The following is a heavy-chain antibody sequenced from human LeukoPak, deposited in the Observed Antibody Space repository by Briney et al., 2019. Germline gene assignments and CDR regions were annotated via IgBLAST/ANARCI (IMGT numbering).Heavy chain of an antibody. V-gene: IGHV4-61*01. J-gene: IGHJ4*02. CDR2: IYYSGST. CDR3: AREAYCGGDCYSFDY. Sequence: SETLSLTCTVSGGSVSSGSYYWSWIRQPPGRGLEWTGYIYYSGSTNYNPSLKSRVTISVDTSKNQFSLKLSSVTAADTAVYYCAREAYCGGDCYSFDYWGQGILVTVSS. D-gene: IGHD2-21*02. CDR1: GGSVSSGSYY.